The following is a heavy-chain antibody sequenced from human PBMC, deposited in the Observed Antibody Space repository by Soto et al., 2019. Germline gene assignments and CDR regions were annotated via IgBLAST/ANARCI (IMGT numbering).Heavy chain of an antibody. CDR1: GYSFTTYW. D-gene: IGHD6-19*01. V-gene: IGHV5-51*01. J-gene: IGHJ4*02. CDR2: IYPGDSDT. CDR3: ARHGSSGWFDTFDY. Sequence: GESLKISCKVSGYSFTTYWMGWVRQTPGKGPEWMGIIYPGDSDTRYSPSFQDHVTISVDKSLSTAYLQWSSLEASDTAMYYCARHGSSGWFDTFDYWGQGTLVTVSS.